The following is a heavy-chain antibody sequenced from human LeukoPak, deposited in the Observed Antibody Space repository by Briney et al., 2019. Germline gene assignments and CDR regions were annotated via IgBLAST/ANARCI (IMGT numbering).Heavy chain of an antibody. CDR1: GFTVSSKY. V-gene: IGHV3-53*01. CDR3: APPVDFDY. J-gene: IGHJ4*02. Sequence: PGGSLRLSCAASGFTVSSKYMSWVRQAPVKGLEWVSVIYSGGTTYYADSVKGRFTISRDNSKNTLYLQMNSLRAEDTAVYYCAPPVDFDYWGQGTLVTVSS. D-gene: IGHD5-12*01. CDR2: IYSGGTT.